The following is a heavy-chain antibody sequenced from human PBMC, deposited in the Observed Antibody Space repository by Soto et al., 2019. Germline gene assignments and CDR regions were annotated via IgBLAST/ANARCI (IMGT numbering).Heavy chain of an antibody. Sequence: SETLSLTCTVSGGSISSSSYYWGWIRQPPGKGLEWIGSIYYSGSTYYNPSLKSRVTISVDTSKNQFSLKLSSVTAADTAVYYCARIPPSYGYFDYWGQGTLVTVSS. CDR2: IYYSGST. J-gene: IGHJ4*02. CDR1: GGSISSSSYY. V-gene: IGHV4-39*01. D-gene: IGHD3-10*01. CDR3: ARIPPSYGYFDY.